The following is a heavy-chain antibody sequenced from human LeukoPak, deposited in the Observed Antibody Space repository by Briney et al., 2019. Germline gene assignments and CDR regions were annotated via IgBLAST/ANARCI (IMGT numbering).Heavy chain of an antibody. V-gene: IGHV3-30*02. D-gene: IGHD6-13*01. CDR2: IRYDGSNK. Sequence: PGASLTLSCAASAFSFSSYGMHWVRQAPGKGLEWVTFIRYDGSNKYYADSVKVRLTISRDNTKNSLYLQMNSLRGEDVAVYYCARVAGAGTWLYYSYYMEVWGKGTTVTVSS. CDR1: AFSFSSYG. J-gene: IGHJ6*03. CDR3: ARVAGAGTWLYYSYYMEV.